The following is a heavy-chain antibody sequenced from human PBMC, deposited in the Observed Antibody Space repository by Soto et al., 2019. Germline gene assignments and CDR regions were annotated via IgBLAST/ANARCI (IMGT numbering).Heavy chain of an antibody. D-gene: IGHD3-3*01. CDR2: IYSGGST. J-gene: IGHJ6*02. CDR1: GFTVSSNY. V-gene: IGHV3-53*01. Sequence: GGALRLSCSASGFTVSSNYMSWVRQAPGKGLEWVSVIYSGGSTYYADSVKGRFTISRDNSKNTLYLQMNGLRAEDTAVYYCARDITIFGVVAPGGMDVWGQGTTVTVSS. CDR3: ARDITIFGVVAPGGMDV.